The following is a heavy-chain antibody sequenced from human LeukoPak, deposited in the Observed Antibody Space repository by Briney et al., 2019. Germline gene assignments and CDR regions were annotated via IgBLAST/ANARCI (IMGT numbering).Heavy chain of an antibody. J-gene: IGHJ4*02. CDR2: IYPGNSDT. CDR3: ARHLSDITSSPNY. D-gene: IGHD2-2*01. V-gene: IGHV5-51*01. Sequence: GESLQISFQGSGYSFTNYWIGWVRPMPGKGLEWMGIIYPGNSDTRYSPSFQDQVTISADKSISTAYLQWTSLKASDTAMYYCARHLSDITSSPNYWGPGTLVTVSS. CDR1: GYSFTNYW.